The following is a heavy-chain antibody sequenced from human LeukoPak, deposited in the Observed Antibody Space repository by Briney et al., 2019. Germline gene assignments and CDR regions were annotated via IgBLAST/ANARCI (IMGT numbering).Heavy chain of an antibody. Sequence: SETLSLTCAVYGGSFSGYYWSWIRQPPGKGLEWIGEINHSGSTNYNPSLKSRVTISVDTSKNQFSLKLSSVTAADTAVYYCARGWGVGAEYYFDYWGQGTLVTVSS. D-gene: IGHD1-26*01. J-gene: IGHJ4*02. CDR1: GGSFSGYY. CDR2: INHSGST. V-gene: IGHV4-34*01. CDR3: ARGWGVGAEYYFDY.